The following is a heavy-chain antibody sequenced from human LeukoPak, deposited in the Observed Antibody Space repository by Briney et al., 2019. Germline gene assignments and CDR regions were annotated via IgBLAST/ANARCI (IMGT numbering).Heavy chain of an antibody. D-gene: IGHD3-22*01. V-gene: IGHV3-7*01. J-gene: IGHJ4*02. CDR1: GFTFSSYW. Sequence: GGSLRLSCAASGFTFSSYWMSWVRQAPGKGLEWVANIKQDGSEKYYVDSVKGRFTISRDNAKNSLYLQMNSLRAEDTAVYYCARLRYYDCSGYQAFDYWGQGTLVTVSS. CDR3: ARLRYYDCSGYQAFDY. CDR2: IKQDGSEK.